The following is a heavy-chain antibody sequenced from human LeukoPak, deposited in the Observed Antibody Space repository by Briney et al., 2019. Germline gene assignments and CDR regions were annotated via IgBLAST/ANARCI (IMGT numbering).Heavy chain of an antibody. J-gene: IGHJ4*02. CDR1: GFSVSDKH. CDR2: INSGGDT. Sequence: GGSLRLSCAVSGFSVSDKHMAWVRQAPGKGLKWASVINSGGDTNYADSVKGRFTISRDISKNTVFLQMDNLSSDDTAVYYCVMAPPGDWGLGTLVTVSS. CDR3: VMAPPGD. V-gene: IGHV3-53*01. D-gene: IGHD2-21*01.